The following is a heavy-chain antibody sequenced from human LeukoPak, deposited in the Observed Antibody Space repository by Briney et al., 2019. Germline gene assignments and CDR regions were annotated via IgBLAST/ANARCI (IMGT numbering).Heavy chain of an antibody. CDR2: ISGSGGST. Sequence: GGSLRLSCAASGFTFSSYGMSWVRQAPGKGLEWVSAISGSGGSTYYADSVKGRFTISRDNSKNTLYLQMNSLRAEDTAVYYCAKDIGPMSEWFGELLSSGNLDAFDIWGQGTMVTVSS. D-gene: IGHD3-10*01. J-gene: IGHJ3*02. CDR3: AKDIGPMSEWFGELLSSGNLDAFDI. V-gene: IGHV3-23*01. CDR1: GFTFSSYG.